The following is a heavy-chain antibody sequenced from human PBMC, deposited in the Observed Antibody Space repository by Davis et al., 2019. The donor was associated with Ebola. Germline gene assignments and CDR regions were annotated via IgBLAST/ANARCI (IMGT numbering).Heavy chain of an antibody. V-gene: IGHV4-61*01. CDR3: AREPMTTAVSDY. Sequence: SETLSLTCTVSGGSVSSGSYYWSWIRQPPGKGLEWIGYIYYSGSTNYNPSLKSRVTISVDTSKNQFSLKLSSVTAADTAVYYCAREPMTTAVSDYWGQGTLVTVSS. D-gene: IGHD4-23*01. CDR2: IYYSGST. J-gene: IGHJ4*02. CDR1: GGSVSSGSYY.